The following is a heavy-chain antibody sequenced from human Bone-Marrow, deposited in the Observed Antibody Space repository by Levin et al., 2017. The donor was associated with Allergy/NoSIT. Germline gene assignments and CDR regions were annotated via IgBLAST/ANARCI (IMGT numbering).Heavy chain of an antibody. CDR3: ARARLGIANYFDY. V-gene: IGHV3-53*01. Sequence: GGSLRLSCAASGFTVSSNYMSWVRQAPGKGLEWVSVIYSGGSTYYADSVKGRFTISRDNSKNTLYLQMNSLRAEDTAVYYCARARLGIANYFDYWGQGTLVTVSS. CDR2: IYSGGST. J-gene: IGHJ4*02. D-gene: IGHD6-13*01. CDR1: GFTVSSNY.